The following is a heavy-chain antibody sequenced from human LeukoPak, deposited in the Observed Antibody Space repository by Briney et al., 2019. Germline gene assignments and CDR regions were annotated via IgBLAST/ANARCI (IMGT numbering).Heavy chain of an antibody. CDR3: ARGITMIVVAPFDY. V-gene: IGHV4-39*01. CDR1: GGSISSSSYY. CDR2: IYYSGST. D-gene: IGHD3-22*01. J-gene: IGHJ4*02. Sequence: KASETLSLTCTVSGGSISSSSYYWGWIRQPPGKGLEWIGSIYYSGSTYYNPSLKSRVTISVDTSKNQFSLKLSSVTAADTAVYYCARGITMIVVAPFDYWGQGTLVTVSS.